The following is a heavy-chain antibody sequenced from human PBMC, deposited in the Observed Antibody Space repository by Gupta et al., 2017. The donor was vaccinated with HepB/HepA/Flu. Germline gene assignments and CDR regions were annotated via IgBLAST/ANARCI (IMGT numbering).Heavy chain of an antibody. CDR3: ARSLERKTFDI. J-gene: IGHJ3*02. CDR2: ISRFSDYI. V-gene: IGHV3-21*01. D-gene: IGHD5-24*01. Sequence: EVQLVESGGGLVEPGGSLSLSCAASGFTFSRYSMHWVRQAPGRGLEWVSSISRFSDYIFHADSIKGRFTISRDNAKNSLYLQMNSLRAEDTAGYYCARSLERKTFDIWGQGTMVAVSS. CDR1: GFTFSRYS.